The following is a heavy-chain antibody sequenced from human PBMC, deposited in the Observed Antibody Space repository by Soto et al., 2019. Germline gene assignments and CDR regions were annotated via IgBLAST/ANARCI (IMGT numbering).Heavy chain of an antibody. J-gene: IGHJ3*02. V-gene: IGHV5-10-1*01. CDR2: IDPSDSYT. CDR3: ARQRSSGYYFDAFDI. Sequence: GESLKISCKGSGYSFTSYWISWVRQMPGKGLEWMGRIDPSDSYTNYSPSFQGHVTISADKSISTAYLQWSSLKASDTAMYYCARQRSSGYYFDAFDIWGQGTMVTVSS. D-gene: IGHD3-22*01. CDR1: GYSFTSYW.